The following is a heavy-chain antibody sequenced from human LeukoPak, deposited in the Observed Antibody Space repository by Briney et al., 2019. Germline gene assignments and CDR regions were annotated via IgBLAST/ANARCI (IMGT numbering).Heavy chain of an antibody. Sequence: GGSLRLSCTASGFTLSTYEMTWVRQAPGKGLEWVSFISSSSSHTFYADSVKGRFAIFRDTAKNSLYLQMNDLRGEDTAVYYCARDVSSSTRAFDIWGQGTMVAVS. CDR2: ISSSSSHT. D-gene: IGHD2-15*01. J-gene: IGHJ3*02. CDR1: GFTLSTYE. V-gene: IGHV3-48*03. CDR3: ARDVSSSTRAFDI.